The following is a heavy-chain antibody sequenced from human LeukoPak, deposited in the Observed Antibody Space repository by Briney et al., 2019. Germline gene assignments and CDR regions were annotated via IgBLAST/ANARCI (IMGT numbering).Heavy chain of an antibody. CDR1: GYTFTGYY. Sequence: GASVKVSCKASGYTFTGYYMHWVRQAPGQGLEWMGWISAYNDNTNYAQKLQGRVTMTTDTSTSTAYMELRSLRSDDTAVYYCGRGVGARGFDYWGQGTLVTVSS. V-gene: IGHV1-18*04. CDR3: GRGVGARGFDY. J-gene: IGHJ4*02. D-gene: IGHD1-26*01. CDR2: ISAYNDNT.